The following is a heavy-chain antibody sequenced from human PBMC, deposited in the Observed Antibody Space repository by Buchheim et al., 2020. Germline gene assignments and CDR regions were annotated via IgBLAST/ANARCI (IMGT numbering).Heavy chain of an antibody. V-gene: IGHV3-7*01. D-gene: IGHD6-13*01. CDR2: IKQDGSEK. CDR3: ARGSSSWNYYYYGMDV. J-gene: IGHJ6*02. CDR1: GFTFSSYW. Sequence: EVQLVESGGGLVQPGGSLRLSCAASGFTFSSYWMSWVRQAPGKGLEWVANIKQDGSEKYYVDSVKGRFTISRDNAKNSLYLQMNSLRAEDPAVYYCARGSSSWNYYYYGMDVWGQGTT.